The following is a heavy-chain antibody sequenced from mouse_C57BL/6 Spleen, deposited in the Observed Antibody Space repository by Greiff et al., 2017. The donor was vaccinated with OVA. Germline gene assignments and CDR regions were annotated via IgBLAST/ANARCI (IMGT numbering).Heavy chain of an antibody. CDR2: IYPGDGDT. CDR1: GYAFSSSW. J-gene: IGHJ3*01. D-gene: IGHD1-1*01. CDR3: ARDYYYGSSSAWFAY. V-gene: IGHV1-82*01. Sequence: VQLQESGPELVKPGASVKISCKASGYAFSSSWMNWVKQRPGKGLEWIGRIYPGDGDTNYNGKFKGKATLTADKSSSTAYMQLSSLTSEDSAVYFCARDYYYGSSSAWFAYWGQGTLVTVSA.